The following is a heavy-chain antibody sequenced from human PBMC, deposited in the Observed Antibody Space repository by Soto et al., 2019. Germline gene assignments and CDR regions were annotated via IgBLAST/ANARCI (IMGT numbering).Heavy chain of an antibody. D-gene: IGHD3-9*01. CDR3: ATGTFDYLSGFDF. CDR1: GGSLRTSHSY. J-gene: IGHJ4*02. CDR2: IYASGST. Sequence: QLQLQESGPGLVKPLETLSLTCTVSGGSLRTSHSYWGLIRQPPGKGLEWIGTIYASGSTYYNPSLNSRVTISVDTSKNQFSLRLTSVTAADTAVYYCATGTFDYLSGFDFWGQGTLVTVSS. V-gene: IGHV4-39*01.